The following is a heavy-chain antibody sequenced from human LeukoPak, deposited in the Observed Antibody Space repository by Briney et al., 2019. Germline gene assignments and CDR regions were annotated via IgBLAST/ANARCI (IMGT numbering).Heavy chain of an antibody. J-gene: IGHJ4*02. CDR3: ARVASNYDFDY. Sequence: GGSLRLSCAAPGFTFDDYGMTWVRQAPGKGLEWVSGINWNGGNTGYADSVKGRFTISRDNAKNSLYLQMNSLRAEDTALYYCARVASNYDFDYWGQGTLVTVSS. CDR1: GFTFDDYG. D-gene: IGHD4-11*01. V-gene: IGHV3-20*04. CDR2: INWNGGNT.